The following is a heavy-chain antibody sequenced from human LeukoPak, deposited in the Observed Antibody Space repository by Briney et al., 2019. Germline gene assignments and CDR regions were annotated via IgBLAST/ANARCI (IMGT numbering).Heavy chain of an antibody. J-gene: IGHJ4*02. CDR2: ISNSGGST. Sequence: GGSLRLSCAASGFTFSNYAMSWVRQAPGKGLECVSGISNSGGSTYYADSVKGRFTISRDTSKNTLYLQMNSLRAEDTAVYYCAKRDYYDSSGYYYLYYFDHWGQGTLVTVSS. D-gene: IGHD3-22*01. CDR3: AKRDYYDSSGYYYLYYFDH. V-gene: IGHV3-23*01. CDR1: GFTFSNYA.